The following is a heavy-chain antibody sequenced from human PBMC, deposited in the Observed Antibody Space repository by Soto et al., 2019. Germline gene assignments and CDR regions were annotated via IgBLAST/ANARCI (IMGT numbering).Heavy chain of an antibody. Sequence: QVQLVQSGAEVKKHGASVRVSCKTSGYTFINYGITWVRQAPGQGLEWMGWRSAYNGDTSSSEKLQDRFTMTTDTATSTVYMDLRSLTSDDTAVYYWARWRAIVGGAEALDVWGQGTMVIVSS. CDR2: RSAYNGDT. J-gene: IGHJ3*01. CDR3: ARWRAIVGGAEALDV. V-gene: IGHV1-18*01. CDR1: GYTFINYG. D-gene: IGHD1-26*01.